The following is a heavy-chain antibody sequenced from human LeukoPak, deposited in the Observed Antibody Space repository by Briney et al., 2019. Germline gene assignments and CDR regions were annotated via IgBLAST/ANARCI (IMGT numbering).Heavy chain of an antibody. J-gene: IGHJ6*03. D-gene: IGHD3-3*01. CDR3: ARIASSGVLRFLEWLSYYYMDV. V-gene: IGHV4-39*01. Sequence: PSEALSLTCTVSGGSISSSSYYWGWSRQPPGKGLEWIGSIYYSGSTYYNPSLKSRVTISVDPSKNQFSLKLSSVTAADTAVYYCARIASSGVLRFLEWLSYYYMDVWGKGTTVTVSS. CDR2: IYYSGST. CDR1: GGSISSSSYY.